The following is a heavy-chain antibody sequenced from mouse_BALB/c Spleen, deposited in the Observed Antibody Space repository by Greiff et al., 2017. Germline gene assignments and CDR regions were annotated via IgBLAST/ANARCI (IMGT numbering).Heavy chain of an antibody. CDR1: GYSITSDYA. V-gene: IGHV3-2*02. J-gene: IGHJ2*01. CDR2: ISYSGST. Sequence: VQLKESGPGLVKPSQSLSLTCTVTGYSITSDYAWNWIRQFPGNKLEWMGYISYSGSTSYNPSLKSRISITRDTSKNQFFLQLNSVTTEDTATYYCAKLTEDYFDYWGQGTTLTVSS. CDR3: AKLTEDYFDY. D-gene: IGHD4-1*01.